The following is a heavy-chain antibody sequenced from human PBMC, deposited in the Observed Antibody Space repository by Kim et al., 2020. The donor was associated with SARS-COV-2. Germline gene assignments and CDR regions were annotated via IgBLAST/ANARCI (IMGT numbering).Heavy chain of an antibody. D-gene: IGHD3-22*01. J-gene: IGHJ1*01. CDR3: ASYSSGGGRGYFQH. V-gene: IGHV3-23*01. Sequence: ADSVKCRCTISRDNAQNTLYLQMNSLRAEDTAVYYCASYSSGGGRGYFQHWGQGTLVTVSS.